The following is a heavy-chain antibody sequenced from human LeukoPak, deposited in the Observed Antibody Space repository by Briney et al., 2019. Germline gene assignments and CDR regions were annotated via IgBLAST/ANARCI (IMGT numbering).Heavy chain of an antibody. CDR2: INPNSGGT. J-gene: IGHJ4*02. CDR3: ARDLGYGSGTFLAYYFDY. V-gene: IGHV1-2*02. Sequence: GASVKVSCKASGGTFSSYAISWVRQAPGQGLEWMGWINPNSGGTNYAQKFQGRVTMTRDTSISTAYMDLSRLRSDDTAVYYCARDLGYGSGTFLAYYFDYWGQGTLVTVSS. CDR1: GGTFSSYA. D-gene: IGHD3-10*01.